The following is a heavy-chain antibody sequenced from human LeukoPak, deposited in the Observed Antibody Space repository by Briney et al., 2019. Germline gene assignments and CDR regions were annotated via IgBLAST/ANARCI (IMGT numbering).Heavy chain of an antibody. CDR2: ISGSGVST. CDR1: GFTFSSYA. CDR3: ARGGDIVGDIRSAFDI. J-gene: IGHJ3*02. V-gene: IGHV3-23*01. Sequence: HPGGSLRLSCAASGFTFSSYAMSWVRQAPGKGLEWVSAISGSGVSTYYADSVKGRFTISRDNSKNTLHLQMNSLRAEDTAVYYCARGGDIVGDIRSAFDIWGPGTLVTVSS. D-gene: IGHD1-26*01.